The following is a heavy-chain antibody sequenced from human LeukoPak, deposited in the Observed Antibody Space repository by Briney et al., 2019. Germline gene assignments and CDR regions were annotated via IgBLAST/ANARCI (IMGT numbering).Heavy chain of an antibody. CDR1: GFTVSSFE. CDR3: GTRGIAVAGRFDY. D-gene: IGHD6-19*01. Sequence: GGSLRLSCEASGFTVSSFEINWVRQAPGKGLEWVSYISSSGGTMDYADSVKGRFTISRDNAKNSLYLQMNSLRAEDTAVYYCGTRGIAVAGRFDYWGQGTLVTVSS. V-gene: IGHV3-48*03. CDR2: ISSSGGTM. J-gene: IGHJ4*02.